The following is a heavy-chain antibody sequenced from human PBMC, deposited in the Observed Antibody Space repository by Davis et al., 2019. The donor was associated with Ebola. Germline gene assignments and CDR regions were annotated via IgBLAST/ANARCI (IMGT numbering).Heavy chain of an antibody. CDR1: GYTFTNYG. CDR3: ARDKDCSGGSCYWGAFDY. V-gene: IGHV7-4-1*02. J-gene: IGHJ4*02. Sequence: ASVKVSCKASGYTFTNYGITWVRQAPGQGLEWMGWINTNTGNPTYAQGFTGRIVFSLDTSVSTAYLQISSLKAEDTAVYYCARDKDCSGGSCYWGAFDYWGQGTLVTVSS. CDR2: INTNTGNP. D-gene: IGHD2-15*01.